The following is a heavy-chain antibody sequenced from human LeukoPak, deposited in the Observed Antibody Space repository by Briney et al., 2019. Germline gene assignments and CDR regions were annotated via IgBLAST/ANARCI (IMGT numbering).Heavy chain of an antibody. V-gene: IGHV4-59*01. D-gene: IGHD1-26*01. J-gene: IGHJ4*01. CDR2: IYYSGNT. Sequence: SETLSLTCTDSGGSITSYYYTSIRQPPGKGLEWIGYIYYSGNTNYNPSLKSRVTMSLDMSKNQFSLRLTSVTAADTAVYYCAREDSGTSFDYWGQGTLVTVSS. CDR3: AREDSGTSFDY. CDR1: GGSITSYY.